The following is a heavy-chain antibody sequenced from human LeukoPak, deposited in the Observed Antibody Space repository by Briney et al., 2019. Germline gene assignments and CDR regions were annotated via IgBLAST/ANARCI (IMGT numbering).Heavy chain of an antibody. CDR3: ARGRYCSADICSGGDAFDI. D-gene: IGHD2-15*01. CDR2: IYTRGST. J-gene: IGHJ3*02. Sequence: PSETLSRNGTGSGGSINNYYWSWIRQPAGKELECVGRIYTRGSTNYNPSLKSRVTMSVDTSKNQFSLKLSSVTAADTAFYSCARGRYCSADICSGGDAFDIWGQGTMVSVSS. V-gene: IGHV4-4*07. CDR1: GGSINNYY.